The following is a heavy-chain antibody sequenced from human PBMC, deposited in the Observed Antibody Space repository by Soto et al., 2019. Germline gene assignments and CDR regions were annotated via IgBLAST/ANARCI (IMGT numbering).Heavy chain of an antibody. V-gene: IGHV4-31*03. CDR2: INHSGST. J-gene: IGHJ5*02. Sequence: PSETLSLTCTVSGGSISSGGYYWSWIRQHPGKGLEWIGYINHSGSTNYNPSLKSRVTISVDTSKNQFSLKLSSVTAADTAVYYCATYYCSGGSCYGGWFDPWGQGTLVTVSS. D-gene: IGHD2-15*01. CDR1: GGSISSGGYY. CDR3: ATYYCSGGSCYGGWFDP.